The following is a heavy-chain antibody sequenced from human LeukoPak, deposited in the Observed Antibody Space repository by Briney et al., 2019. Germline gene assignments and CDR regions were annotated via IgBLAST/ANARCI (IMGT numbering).Heavy chain of an antibody. CDR3: ARVLDYYDSSGPSYYFDY. J-gene: IGHJ4*02. D-gene: IGHD3-22*01. V-gene: IGHV4-39*07. Sequence: PSETLSLTCTVSGGSISSSSYYWGWIRPPPGKGLEWIGSIYYSGSTYYNPSLKSRVTISVDTSKNQFSLKLSSVTAADTAVYYCARVLDYYDSSGPSYYFDYWGQGTLVTVSS. CDR2: IYYSGST. CDR1: GGSISSSSYY.